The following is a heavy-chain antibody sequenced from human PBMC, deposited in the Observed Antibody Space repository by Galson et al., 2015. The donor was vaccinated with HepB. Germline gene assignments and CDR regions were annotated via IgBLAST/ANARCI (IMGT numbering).Heavy chain of an antibody. J-gene: IGHJ4*02. V-gene: IGHV3-23*01. CDR3: AKDCSGGSCYWGLEDY. D-gene: IGHD2-15*01. CDR1: GFTFSSYA. CDR2: ISGSGGST. Sequence: SLRLSCAASGFTFSSYAMSWVRQAPGKGLEWVSAISGSGGSTYYADSVKGRFTISRDNSKNTLYPQMNSLRAEDTAVYYCAKDCSGGSCYWGLEDYWGQGTLVTVSS.